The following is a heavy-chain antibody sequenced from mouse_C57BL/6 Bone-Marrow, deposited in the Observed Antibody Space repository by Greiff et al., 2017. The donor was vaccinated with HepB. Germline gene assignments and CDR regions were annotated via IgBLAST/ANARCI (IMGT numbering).Heavy chain of an antibody. D-gene: IGHD2-5*01. CDR1: GFSLTSYG. Sequence: QVQLKESGPGLVQPSQSLSITCTVSGFSLTSYGVHWVRQSPGKGLEWLGVIWSGGSTDYNAAFISRLSISKDNSKSQVFFKMNSLQADDPAIYYCAPSYYSNYGFAYWGQGTLVTVSA. V-gene: IGHV2-2*01. CDR3: APSYYSNYGFAY. J-gene: IGHJ3*01. CDR2: IWSGGST.